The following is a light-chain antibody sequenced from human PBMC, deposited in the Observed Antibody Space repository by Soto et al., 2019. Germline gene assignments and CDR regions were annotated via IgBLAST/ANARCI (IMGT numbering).Light chain of an antibody. V-gene: IGKV1-33*01. CDR1: QDINIY. Sequence: DIQMTQSPSSLFASVGDRVTITCQATQDINIYLNWYQQKPGKAPNLXIYDASNLEIGVPSRFSGSGSGTHFTLTISSLQTEDIGTYYCQQYDILPITFGRGTRLEIK. CDR2: DAS. CDR3: QQYDILPIT. J-gene: IGKJ5*01.